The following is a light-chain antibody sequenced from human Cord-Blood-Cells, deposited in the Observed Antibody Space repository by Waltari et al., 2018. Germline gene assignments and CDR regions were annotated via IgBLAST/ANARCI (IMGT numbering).Light chain of an antibody. CDR2: DDS. V-gene: IGLV3-21*03. J-gene: IGLJ1*01. CDR1: KMASKR. CDR3: QVWDSSSDHYV. Sequence: SSVLTHPPSVSVAPGKTAMITWWGTKMASKRVTWYQQQPGQAPVLVVYDDSDRPSGIPERFSGSNSGNTATLTISRVEAGDEADYYCQVWDSSSDHYVFGTGTKVTVL.